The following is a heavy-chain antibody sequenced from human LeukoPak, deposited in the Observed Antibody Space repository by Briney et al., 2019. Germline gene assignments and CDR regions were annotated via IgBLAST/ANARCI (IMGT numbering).Heavy chain of an antibody. Sequence: ASVKVSCKASGYTFTGYYMHWVRQAPGQGLEWMGWINPNSGGTNYAQKFQGRVTVTRDTSISTAYMELSRLRSDDTAVYYCATHYYDSSGYYAGYWGQGTLVTVSS. CDR3: ATHYYDSSGYYAGY. J-gene: IGHJ4*02. CDR1: GYTFTGYY. D-gene: IGHD3-22*01. CDR2: INPNSGGT. V-gene: IGHV1-2*02.